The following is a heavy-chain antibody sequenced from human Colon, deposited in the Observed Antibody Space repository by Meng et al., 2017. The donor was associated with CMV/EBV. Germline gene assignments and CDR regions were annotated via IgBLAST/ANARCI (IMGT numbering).Heavy chain of an antibody. Sequence: QVQLQQWGAGLLKPSETLSLTCAGYCGCFSGYYWSWIRQPPGKGLEXIGEINHSGSTNYNPSLKSRVTISVDTSKNQFSLKLSSVTAADTAVYYCARGYSNWFDPWGQGTLVTVSS. CDR2: INHSGST. J-gene: IGHJ5*02. V-gene: IGHV4-34*01. D-gene: IGHD4-11*01. CDR3: ARGYSNWFDP. CDR1: CGCFSGYY.